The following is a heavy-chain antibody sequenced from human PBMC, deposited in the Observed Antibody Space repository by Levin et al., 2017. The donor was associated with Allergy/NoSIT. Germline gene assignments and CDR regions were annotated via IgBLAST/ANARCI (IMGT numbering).Heavy chain of an antibody. CDR2: ISWNGGSI. D-gene: IGHD6-13*01. CDR1: GFIFDDYA. V-gene: IGHV3-9*01. Sequence: PGGSLRLSCAASGFIFDDYAIHWVRQAPGKGLEWVAGISWNGGSIGNADSVKGRFTISRDNAKNSVFLQMNSLRGDDTALYYCARGTDSSWYKEAFDIWGQGTMVTVSS. CDR3: ARGTDSSWYKEAFDI. J-gene: IGHJ3*02.